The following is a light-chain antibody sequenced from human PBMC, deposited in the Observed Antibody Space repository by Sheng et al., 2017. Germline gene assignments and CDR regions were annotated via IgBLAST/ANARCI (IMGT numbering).Light chain of an antibody. CDR3: QQYDSYPLT. J-gene: IGKJ4*01. CDR1: QSISSW. V-gene: IGKV1-5*03. Sequence: DIQMTQSPSTLSASVGDRVTITCRASQSISSWLAWYQQKPGQAPKLLIYKASSLESGVPSRFSGSGSGTEFTLTISSLQPDDFATYNCQQYDSYPLTFGGGTKVE. CDR2: KAS.